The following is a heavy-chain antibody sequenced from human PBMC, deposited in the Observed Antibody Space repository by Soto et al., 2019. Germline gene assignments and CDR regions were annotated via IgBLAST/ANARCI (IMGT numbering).Heavy chain of an antibody. D-gene: IGHD5-12*01. CDR2: INGDGTIT. CDR3: ARGTLTSVDMVDY. Sequence: GGSLRLSCAASGFTFNNYWMHWVRQGPGKGLVWVSRINGDGTITDYADSVRGRFTVSRDNSKNTMYLQIYSLTAEDTAVYYCARGTLTSVDMVDYWGQGT. V-gene: IGHV3-74*01. CDR1: GFTFNNYW. J-gene: IGHJ4*02.